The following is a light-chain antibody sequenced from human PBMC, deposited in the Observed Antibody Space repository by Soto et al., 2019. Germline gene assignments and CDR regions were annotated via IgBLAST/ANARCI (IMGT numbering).Light chain of an antibody. Sequence: DIQMTQSPSSLYASVGDRVTITCQASQDISNYLNWYQQEPGKAPKLLIYDASNFETGIPSRLSGRGSVTDFTFAISSLQPEDIATYYCQKYDNLLITFGPGIKVVSK. CDR1: QDISNY. J-gene: IGKJ3*01. V-gene: IGKV1-33*01. CDR3: QKYDNLLIT. CDR2: DAS.